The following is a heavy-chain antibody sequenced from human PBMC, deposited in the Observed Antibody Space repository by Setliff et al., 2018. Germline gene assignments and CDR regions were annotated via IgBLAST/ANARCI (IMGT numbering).Heavy chain of an antibody. CDR1: GGSISSYYW. Sequence: TLSLTCTVSGGSISSYYWSWIRQPPGKALEWLARIDWDDDKFYSTSLKTRLTLSKDTSKNQVVLTMTNMDPVDTATYYCARSPSGEFDYWGQGTLVTVSS. V-gene: IGHV2-70*16. CDR3: ARSPSGEFDY. CDR2: IDWDDDK. D-gene: IGHD1-26*01. J-gene: IGHJ4*02.